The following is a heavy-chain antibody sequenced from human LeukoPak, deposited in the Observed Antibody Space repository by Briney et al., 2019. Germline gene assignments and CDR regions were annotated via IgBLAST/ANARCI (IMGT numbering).Heavy chain of an antibody. D-gene: IGHD6-13*01. CDR2: IYHSGST. V-gene: IGHV4-38-2*02. J-gene: IGHJ4*02. Sequence: PSETLSLTCTVSGYSISSGYYWGWIRQPPRKGLEWIGSIYHSGSTYYNPSLKSRVTISVDTSKNQFSLKLSSVTAADTAVYYCARARAVEQQLVFYFDYWGQGTLVTVSS. CDR3: ARARAVEQQLVFYFDY. CDR1: GYSISSGYY.